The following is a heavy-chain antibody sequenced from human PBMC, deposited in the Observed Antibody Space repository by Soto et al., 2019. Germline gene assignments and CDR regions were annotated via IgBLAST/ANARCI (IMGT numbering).Heavy chain of an antibody. V-gene: IGHV1-18*01. D-gene: IGHD3-22*01. CDR1: GYNFTSYG. Sequence: ASVKVSCKASGYNFTSYGISWVRQAPGQGLEWMGWISAYNGNTNYAQKLQGRVTMTTDTSTSTAYMELRSLRSDDTAVYYCARAGLHYDSSGVDYWGQGTLVTVSS. CDR2: ISAYNGNT. J-gene: IGHJ4*02. CDR3: ARAGLHYDSSGVDY.